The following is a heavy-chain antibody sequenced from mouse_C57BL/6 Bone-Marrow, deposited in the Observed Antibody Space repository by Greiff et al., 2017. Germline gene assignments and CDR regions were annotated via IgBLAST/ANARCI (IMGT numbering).Heavy chain of an antibody. J-gene: IGHJ1*03. CDR1: GFNIKDDY. D-gene: IGHD1-1*01. Sequence: VQLQQSGAELVRPGASVKLSCTASGFNIKDDYMHWVKQRPEQGLEWIGWIDPENGDTEYASKFQGKATITADTSSNTAYLQLSSLTSEDTAVYYCTTGYYGSSYDCWYFDVWGTGTTVTVSS. V-gene: IGHV14-4*01. CDR3: TTGYYGSSYDCWYFDV. CDR2: IDPENGDT.